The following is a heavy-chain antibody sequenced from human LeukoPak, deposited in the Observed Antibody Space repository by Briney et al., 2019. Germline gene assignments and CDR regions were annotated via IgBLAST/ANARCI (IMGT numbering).Heavy chain of an antibody. CDR3: ARAYCSGGSCYYGMDV. J-gene: IGHJ6*02. V-gene: IGHV3-11*01. CDR1: GFTFSDYY. CDR2: ISSSGSTI. D-gene: IGHD2-15*01. Sequence: GGSLRLSCAASGFTFSDYYMSWIRQAPGKGLEWVSYISSSGSTIYYADSVKGRFTISRDNAKNSLYLQVNSLRAEDTAVYYCARAYCSGGSCYYGMDVWGQGTTVTVSS.